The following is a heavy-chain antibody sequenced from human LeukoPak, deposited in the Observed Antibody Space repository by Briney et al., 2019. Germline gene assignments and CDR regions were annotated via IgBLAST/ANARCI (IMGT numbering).Heavy chain of an antibody. Sequence: PSETLSLTCAVYGGSFGGYYWSWIRQPPGKGLEWIGEINHSGSTNYNPSLKSRVTISVDTSKNQFSLKLSSVTAADTAVYYSASFQSPSYDSSGYPPEYRGQGTLVTVSS. CDR2: INHSGST. D-gene: IGHD3-22*01. J-gene: IGHJ4*02. V-gene: IGHV4-34*01. CDR3: ASFQSPSYDSSGYPPEY. CDR1: GGSFGGYY.